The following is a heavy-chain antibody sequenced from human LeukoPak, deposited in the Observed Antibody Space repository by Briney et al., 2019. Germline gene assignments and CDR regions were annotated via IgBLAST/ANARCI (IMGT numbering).Heavy chain of an antibody. CDR3: ARGYCSGGSCYAFDY. CDR2: IYPGDSDT. CDR1: GYRFTNYW. J-gene: IGHJ4*02. Sequence: GESLKISCKGSGYRFTNYWIGWVRQMPGKGLEWMGIIYPGDSDTRYSPSFQGQVITSADKSISTAYLQWSSLKASDTAMYYCARGYCSGGSCYAFDYWGQGTLVTVSS. D-gene: IGHD2-15*01. V-gene: IGHV5-51*01.